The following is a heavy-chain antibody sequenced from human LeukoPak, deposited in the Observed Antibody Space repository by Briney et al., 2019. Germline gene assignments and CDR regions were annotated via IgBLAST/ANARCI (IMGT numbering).Heavy chain of an antibody. J-gene: IGHJ6*03. Sequence: PGGSLRLSCAASGFTFSSYSMNWVRQAPGKGLEWVSSISSSSSYIYYADSVKGRFTISRDNAKNSLYLQMNSLRAEDTAVYYCARDQRGYCSGGSCKTSYYYYYMDVWGKGTTVTVSS. CDR1: GFTFSSYS. V-gene: IGHV3-21*01. CDR3: ARDQRGYCSGGSCKTSYYYYYMDV. D-gene: IGHD2-15*01. CDR2: ISSSSSYI.